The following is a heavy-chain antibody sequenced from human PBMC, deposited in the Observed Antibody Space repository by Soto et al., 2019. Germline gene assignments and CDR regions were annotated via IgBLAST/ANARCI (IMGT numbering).Heavy chain of an antibody. V-gene: IGHV4-31*03. CDR2: IYHSGST. J-gene: IGHJ6*02. Sequence: QVQLQESGPGLVKSSQTLSLTCTVSGGSISSGGNYWSWIRQHPGKGLEWIGYIYHSGSTYYNPPLKSRVTISVDTSKNQFCLKLNSVTAADTAVYYCARARMVRGVIYYYGMDVWGQGTTVTVSS. CDR1: GGSISSGGNY. CDR3: ARARMVRGVIYYYGMDV. D-gene: IGHD3-10*01.